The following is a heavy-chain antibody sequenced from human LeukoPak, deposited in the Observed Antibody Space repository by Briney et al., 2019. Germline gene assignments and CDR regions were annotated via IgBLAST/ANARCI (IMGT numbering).Heavy chain of an antibody. CDR3: ARDQEGLDY. CDR1: GYTFTSNC. CDR2: IYPRAGST. J-gene: IGHJ4*02. Sequence: ASVKVSCKASGYTFTSNCIHWVRQAPGQGLEWMGMIYPRAGSTSYAQKFQGRVTVTRDTSTSTVHMELSGLRSEDTAVYYCARDQEGLDYWGQGALVTVSS. V-gene: IGHV1-46*01.